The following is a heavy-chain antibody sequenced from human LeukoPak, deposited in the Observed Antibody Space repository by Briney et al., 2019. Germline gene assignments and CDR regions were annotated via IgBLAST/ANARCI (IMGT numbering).Heavy chain of an antibody. CDR3: ARQRDTASVGAFDI. CDR1: GGSIRSNTNFWGWNSSNY. CDR2: IHFTGTT. J-gene: IGHJ3*02. Sequence: SETLSLTCTVSGGSIRSNTNFWGWNSSNYWGWIRQPPGKGLEWIGSIHFTGTTYYNPSLQSRLTISVDASNNQFSLKMTSVTATDTAPYYCARQRDTASVGAFDIWGQGTMVTVSS. V-gene: IGHV4-39*01. D-gene: IGHD5-18*01.